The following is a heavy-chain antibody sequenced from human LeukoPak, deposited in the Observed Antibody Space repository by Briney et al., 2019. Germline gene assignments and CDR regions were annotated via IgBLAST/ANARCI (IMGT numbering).Heavy chain of an antibody. D-gene: IGHD3-22*01. CDR2: IYHSGST. CDR3: ARVGYYDSSGYYSCAYFDY. Sequence: SETLSLTCAVSGGSISSGGYSWSWIRQPPGKGLEWIGYIYHSGSTYYNPSLKSRVTISVDRSKNQFSLKLSSVTAADTAVYYCARVGYYDSSGYYSCAYFDYWGQGTLVTVSS. V-gene: IGHV4-30-2*01. CDR1: GGSISSGGYS. J-gene: IGHJ4*02.